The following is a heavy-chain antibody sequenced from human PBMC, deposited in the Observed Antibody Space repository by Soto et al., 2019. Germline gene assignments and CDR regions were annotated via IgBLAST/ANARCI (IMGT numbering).Heavy chain of an antibody. CDR1: GYSFTSYW. D-gene: IGHD3-22*01. Sequence: GEFMTISCKGSGYSFTSYWIGWVSQMHGKGLEWMGRIYPSDSYTNYSPSFQGHVTISADKSISTAYLQWSSLKASDTAMYYCARLAYYDSSGYGTYYYYGMDVWGQGTTVTVSS. CDR3: ARLAYYDSSGYGTYYYYGMDV. J-gene: IGHJ6*02. CDR2: IYPSDSYT. V-gene: IGHV5-10-1*01.